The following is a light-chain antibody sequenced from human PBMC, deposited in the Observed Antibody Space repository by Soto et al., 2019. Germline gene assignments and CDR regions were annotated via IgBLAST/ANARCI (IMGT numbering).Light chain of an antibody. J-gene: IGKJ2*01. V-gene: IGKV3-15*01. CDR1: QSVSSN. CDR3: QQYNNWPQT. CDR2: GAS. Sequence: EIVMTQSPATLSVSPGERATLSCRASQSVSSNLAWYQQKPGQAPTLLIYGASTRATGIPARLSGSGSGTELTLIISSLQSEDFAVYYCQQYNNWPQTFGQGTKLEIK.